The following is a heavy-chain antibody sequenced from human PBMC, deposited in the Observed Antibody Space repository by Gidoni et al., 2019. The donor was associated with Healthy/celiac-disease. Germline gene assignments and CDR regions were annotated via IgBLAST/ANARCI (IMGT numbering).Heavy chain of an antibody. CDR2: ISYDGSNK. V-gene: IGHV3-30-3*01. CDR1: GFTFSSYA. D-gene: IGHD3-10*01. J-gene: IGHJ4*02. CDR3: ARDRLLWFGELLF. Sequence: QVQLVESGGGVVQPGRSLRLSCAASGFTFSSYAMHWVRQAPGKGLEWVAVISYDGSNKYYADSVKGRFTISRDNSKNTLYLQMNSLRAEDTAVYYCARDRLLWFGELLFWGQGTLVTVSS.